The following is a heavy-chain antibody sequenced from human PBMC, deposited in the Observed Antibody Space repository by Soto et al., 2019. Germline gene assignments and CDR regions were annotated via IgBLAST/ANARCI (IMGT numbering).Heavy chain of an antibody. CDR3: AGYRVGATGRMWFDP. Sequence: SETLSLTCTVSGGSISSSSYYWGWIRQPPGKGLEWIGYIYYSGSTNYNPSLKSRVTISVDTSKNQFSLKPSSVTAADTAVYYCAGYRVGATGRMWFDPWGQGTLVTVSS. CDR1: GGSISSSSYY. J-gene: IGHJ5*02. D-gene: IGHD1-26*01. CDR2: IYYSGST. V-gene: IGHV4-61*05.